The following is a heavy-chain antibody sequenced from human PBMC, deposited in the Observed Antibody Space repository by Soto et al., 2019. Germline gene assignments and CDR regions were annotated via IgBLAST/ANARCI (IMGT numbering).Heavy chain of an antibody. CDR1: GFTFSSYA. V-gene: IGHV3-30-3*01. Sequence: GGSLRLSCAASGFTFSSYAMHWVRQAPGKGLEWVAVISYDGSNKYYADSVKGRFTISRDNSKNTLYLQMNSLRAEDTAVYYCARDGDSSTHYYGMDVWGQGTTVTVSS. D-gene: IGHD6-13*01. J-gene: IGHJ6*02. CDR3: ARDGDSSTHYYGMDV. CDR2: ISYDGSNK.